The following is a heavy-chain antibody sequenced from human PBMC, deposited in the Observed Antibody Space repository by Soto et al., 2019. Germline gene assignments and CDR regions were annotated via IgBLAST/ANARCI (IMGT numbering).Heavy chain of an antibody. CDR2: IYYSGST. CDR1: GGSISSGDYY. D-gene: IGHD2-21*02. V-gene: IGHV4-30-4*01. CDR3: ARGKMTASTEFDP. J-gene: IGHJ5*02. Sequence: SSETLSLTCTVSGGSISSGDYYWSWIRQPPGKGLEWIGYIYYSGSTYYNPSLKSRVTISVDTSKNQFSLKLSSVTAADTAVYYCARGKMTASTEFDPWGQGTLVTVSS.